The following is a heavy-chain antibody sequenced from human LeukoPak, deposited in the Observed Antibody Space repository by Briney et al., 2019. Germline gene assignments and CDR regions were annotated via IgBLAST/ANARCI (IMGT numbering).Heavy chain of an antibody. CDR3: ARDLGGRYFDRGGFDY. J-gene: IGHJ4*02. D-gene: IGHD3-9*01. CDR1: GGSFSGYY. Sequence: ETLSLTCAVYGGSFSGYYWSWVRQAPGKGLEWVSGINWNGGSTGYADSVKGRFTISRDNAKNSLYLQMNSLRAEDTALYHCARDLGGRYFDRGGFDYWGQGTLVTVSS. CDR2: INWNGGST. V-gene: IGHV3-20*01.